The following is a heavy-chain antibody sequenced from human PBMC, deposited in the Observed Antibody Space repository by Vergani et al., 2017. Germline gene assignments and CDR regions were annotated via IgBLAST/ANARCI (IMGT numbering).Heavy chain of an antibody. J-gene: IGHJ4*02. D-gene: IGHD5-24*01. Sequence: QVQLQESGPGLVKPSQTLSLTCTVSGGSISSGSYYWSWIRQPAGKGLEWIGSIYYSGSTNYNPSLKSRVTISVDTSKNQFSLKLSSVTAADTAVYYCARVGYNYGLFDYWGQGTLVTVSA. V-gene: IGHV4-61*10. CDR1: GGSISSGSYY. CDR3: ARVGYNYGLFDY. CDR2: IYYSGST.